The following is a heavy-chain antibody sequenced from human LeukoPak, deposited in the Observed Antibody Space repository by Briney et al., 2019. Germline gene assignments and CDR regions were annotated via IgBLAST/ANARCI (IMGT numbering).Heavy chain of an antibody. D-gene: IGHD1-26*01. Sequence: GGSLRLSCAASGFTFSSYWTHWVRQAPGKGLVWVSRFNSDGSSTTYADSVKGRFTISRDNAKNTLYLQMNSLRAEDTAVYYCARGGIVGAIMDPWFDPWGQGTLVTVSS. V-gene: IGHV3-74*01. CDR2: FNSDGSST. J-gene: IGHJ5*02. CDR1: GFTFSSYW. CDR3: ARGGIVGAIMDPWFDP.